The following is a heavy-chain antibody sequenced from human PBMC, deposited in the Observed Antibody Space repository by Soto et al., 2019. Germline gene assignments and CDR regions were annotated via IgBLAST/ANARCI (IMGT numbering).Heavy chain of an antibody. CDR3: AKAWGIDY. CDR2: ISSSGSST. J-gene: IGHJ4*02. D-gene: IGHD7-27*01. V-gene: IGHV3-23*01. CDR1: GFTFSSYT. Sequence: EVQLLESGGGLVEPGGSQRLSCAASGFTFSSYTMGWVRQAPGKGLEWVSTISSSGSSTYSADSVKGRFTISRDNSKNTLYLQMNSLRVEDTAIYYCAKAWGIDYWGQGTLVTVSS.